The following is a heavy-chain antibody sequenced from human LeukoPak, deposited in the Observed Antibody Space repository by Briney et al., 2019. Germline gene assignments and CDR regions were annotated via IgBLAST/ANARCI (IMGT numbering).Heavy chain of an antibody. V-gene: IGHV3-33*06. J-gene: IGHJ4*02. Sequence: GGSLRLSCAASGFTFNSYAMHWVRQAPGKGLEWVAVIWYDGSNKYYADSVKGRFTISRDNSKNTLYLQMNSLRAEDTAVYYCAKDRGRLLSSTTDYWGQGTLVTVSS. CDR2: IWYDGSNK. CDR1: GFTFNSYA. CDR3: AKDRGRLLSSTTDY. D-gene: IGHD2-2*01.